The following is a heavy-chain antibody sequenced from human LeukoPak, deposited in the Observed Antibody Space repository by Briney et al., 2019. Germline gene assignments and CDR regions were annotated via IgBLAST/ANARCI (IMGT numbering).Heavy chain of an antibody. CDR3: ARGPGPIAGAKNPFDI. D-gene: IGHD1-26*01. CDR1: GFTFSAYA. J-gene: IGHJ3*02. CDR2: ISYDGSNK. Sequence: GTSLRLPCAASGFTFSAYAMHWVRQAPGKGLEWVAVISYDGSNKYYADSVKGRFTISGDKSKDTLYLQMKSLRPEDTAVYYCARGPGPIAGAKNPFDIWGQGTMVTVSS. V-gene: IGHV3-30*01.